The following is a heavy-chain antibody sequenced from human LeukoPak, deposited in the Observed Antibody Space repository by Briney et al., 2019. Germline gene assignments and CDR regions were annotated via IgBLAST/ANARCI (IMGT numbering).Heavy chain of an antibody. J-gene: IGHJ4*02. CDR2: ISSSGSTI. V-gene: IGHV3-48*03. CDR1: GFTFSSYE. Sequence: PGGSLRLSCAASGFTFSSYEMNWARQAPGKGLEWVSYISSSGSTIYYADSVKGRFTISRDNAKNSLYLQMNSLRAEDTAVYYCARDRRFGEFDYWGQGTLVTVSS. D-gene: IGHD3-10*01. CDR3: ARDRRFGEFDY.